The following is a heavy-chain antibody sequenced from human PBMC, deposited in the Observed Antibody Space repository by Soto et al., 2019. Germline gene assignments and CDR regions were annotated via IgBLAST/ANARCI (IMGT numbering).Heavy chain of an antibody. Sequence: PSETLSLTCTVSGGSISSYYWSWIRQPPGKGLEWIGYIYYSGSTNYNPSLKSRVTISVDTSKNQFSLKLSSVTAADTAVYYCAREGAAAGTFPFDYWGQGTLVTVSS. CDR3: AREGAAAGTFPFDY. CDR1: GGSISSYY. D-gene: IGHD6-13*01. J-gene: IGHJ4*02. CDR2: IYYSGST. V-gene: IGHV4-59*01.